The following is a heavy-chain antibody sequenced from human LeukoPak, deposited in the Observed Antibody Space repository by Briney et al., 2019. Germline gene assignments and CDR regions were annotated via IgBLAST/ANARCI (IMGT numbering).Heavy chain of an antibody. Sequence: SETLSLTCAVYGGSFSGYYWSWIRQPPGKGLEWIGEINHSGSTNYNPSLKSRVTISVDTSKNQFSLKLSSVTAADTAVYYCACRGVVVPGYFDYWGQGTLVTVSS. J-gene: IGHJ4*02. D-gene: IGHD2-2*01. CDR2: INHSGST. CDR1: GGSFSGYY. V-gene: IGHV4-34*01. CDR3: ACRGVVVPGYFDY.